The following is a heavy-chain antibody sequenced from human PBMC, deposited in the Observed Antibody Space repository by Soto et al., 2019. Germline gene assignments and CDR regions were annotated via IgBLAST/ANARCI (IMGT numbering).Heavy chain of an antibody. CDR3: ARDRGSTGWYELDI. Sequence: EVQLVESGGGLVQPGGSLRLSCAASGFTFSSYSMNWVRQAPGKGLEWVSYISSSSSTIYYEDSVKGRFTISRDNAKNSLYLQMNSLRDEDTAVYCCARDRGSTGWYELDIWGQGTMVTVSS. D-gene: IGHD6-19*01. V-gene: IGHV3-48*02. J-gene: IGHJ3*02. CDR2: ISSSSSTI. CDR1: GFTFSSYS.